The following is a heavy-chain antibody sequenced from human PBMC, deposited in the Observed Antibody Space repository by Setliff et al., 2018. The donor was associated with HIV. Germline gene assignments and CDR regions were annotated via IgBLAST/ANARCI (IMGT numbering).Heavy chain of an antibody. CDR2: IDSSGTT. D-gene: IGHD3-10*01. CDR1: GGSFGVYR. V-gene: IGHV4-4*07. CDR3: ARDRHSSGLGSYGP. J-gene: IGHJ5*02. Sequence: ETLSLTCTISGGSFGVYRWSWIRQSAGRGLEWIGRIDSSGTTDYKPSLKRRVAISVDTSRNQFSLRVTSVTAADTAVYFCARDRHSSGLGSYGPWGPGILVTVSS.